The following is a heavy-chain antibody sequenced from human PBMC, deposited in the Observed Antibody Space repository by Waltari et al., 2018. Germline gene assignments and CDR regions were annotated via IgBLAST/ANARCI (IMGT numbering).Heavy chain of an antibody. CDR1: GGSISSYY. V-gene: IGHV4-59*01. CDR3: ARDLEGVPQGFDP. CDR2: IYYSGST. J-gene: IGHJ5*02. Sequence: QVQLQESGPGLVKPSETLSLTCTVSGGSISSYYWSWIRQPPGKGLEWIGYIYYSGSTNYNPSLKIRVTISVDTSKNQFSLKLSSVTAADTAVYYCARDLEGVPQGFDPWGQGTLVTVSS. D-gene: IGHD3-3*01.